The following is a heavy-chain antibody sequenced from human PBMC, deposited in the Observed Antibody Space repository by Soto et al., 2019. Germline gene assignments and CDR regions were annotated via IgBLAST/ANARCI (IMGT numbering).Heavy chain of an antibody. D-gene: IGHD2-2*01. J-gene: IGHJ4*02. CDR3: ARDQGRSITCQLDY. V-gene: IGHV3-30-3*01. CDR2: ISYDGSNT. Sequence: GGSLRLSCASSGFNFSFYAMHWVRQTPGKGLEWVAVISYDGSNTYYADSVKGRFTISRDNMLYLQMNSLRAEDTAVYYCARDQGRSITCQLDYWGQGTLVTVSS. CDR1: GFNFSFYA.